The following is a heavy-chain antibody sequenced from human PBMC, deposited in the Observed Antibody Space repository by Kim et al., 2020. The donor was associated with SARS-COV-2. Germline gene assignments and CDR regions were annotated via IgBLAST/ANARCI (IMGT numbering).Heavy chain of an antibody. CDR2: ISSSGSTI. CDR1: GFTFSSYE. V-gene: IGHV3-48*03. CDR3: ARDYGDYFDY. J-gene: IGHJ4*02. D-gene: IGHD4-17*01. Sequence: GGSLRLSCAASGFTFSSYEMNWVRQAPGKGLEWVSYISSSGSTIYYADSVKGRFTISRDNAKNSLYLQMNSLRAEVTAVYYCARDYGDYFDYWGQGTLVTVSS.